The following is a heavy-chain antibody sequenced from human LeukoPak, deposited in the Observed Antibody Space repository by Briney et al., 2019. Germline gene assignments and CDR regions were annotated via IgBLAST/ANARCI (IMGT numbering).Heavy chain of an antibody. Sequence: PGGSLRLSCAASGFTFSSYAMSWVRQAPGRGLEWVSAISGSGDSTYYADSVKGRFTISRDNSKNTLYLQMNSLRAEDTAVYYCARDHALGGWIWDFWGQGTLVTVSS. CDR3: ARDHALGGWIWDF. CDR2: ISGSGDST. V-gene: IGHV3-23*01. J-gene: IGHJ4*02. D-gene: IGHD6-19*01. CDR1: GFTFSSYA.